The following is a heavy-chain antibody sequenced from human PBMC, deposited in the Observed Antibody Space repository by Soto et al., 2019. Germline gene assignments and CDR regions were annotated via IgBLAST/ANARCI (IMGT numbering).Heavy chain of an antibody. Sequence: GGSLRLSCAASGFTFSNYDMSWVRQAPGKGLEWVSSISSSSSYIYYADSVKGRFTISRDNAKNSLYLQMNSLRAEDTAVYYCARVRGGEYDILTGYYFSSPDDYYYYGMDVWGQGTTVTVSS. D-gene: IGHD3-9*01. CDR1: GFTFSNYD. J-gene: IGHJ6*02. V-gene: IGHV3-21*01. CDR3: ARVRGGEYDILTGYYFSSPDDYYYYGMDV. CDR2: ISSSSSYI.